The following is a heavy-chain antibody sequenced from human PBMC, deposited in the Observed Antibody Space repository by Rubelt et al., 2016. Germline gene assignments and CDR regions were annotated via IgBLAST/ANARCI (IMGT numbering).Heavy chain of an antibody. D-gene: IGHD6-6*01. J-gene: IGHJ2*01. CDR2: ISAYNDNT. CDR3: ARDRIRIAARQGWYFDL. V-gene: IGHV1-18*01. Sequence: QVQLVQSGAEVKKPGASVKVSCKASGYTFTSYGISWVRQAPGQGLEWMGWISAYNDNTNYATKLQGRVTMTTDTATSTAYMELRSLRSDDTAVYYCARDRIRIAARQGWYFDLWGRGTLVTVSS. CDR1: GYTFTSYG.